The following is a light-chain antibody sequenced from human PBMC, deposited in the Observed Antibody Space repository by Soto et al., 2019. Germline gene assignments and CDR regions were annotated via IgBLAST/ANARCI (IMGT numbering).Light chain of an antibody. CDR2: WAS. V-gene: IGKV4-1*01. Sequence: DIVMTQSPDSLAVSLGERATINCKSSQSVLYSSNNKNYLAWYQQKPGQPPKLLIYWASTRESGVPDRFSGSWSGTDFPLTIRSLQAEDVAVYYCQQYYSTPYTFGQGTKLEIK. J-gene: IGKJ2*01. CDR1: QSVLYSSNNKNY. CDR3: QQYYSTPYT.